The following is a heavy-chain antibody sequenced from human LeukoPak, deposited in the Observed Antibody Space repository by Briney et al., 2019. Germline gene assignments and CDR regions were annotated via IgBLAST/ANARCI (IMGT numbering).Heavy chain of an antibody. CDR2: LYYSGST. CDR3: ARVRRDGYSLGYFDY. D-gene: IGHD5-24*01. J-gene: IGHJ4*02. Sequence: PSETLSLTCTVSGGSISSDYWSWIRQPPGKGLEWIGYLYYSGSTNYNPSLKSRVTISVDTSKSQFSLKLHSVTAADTAVYYCARVRRDGYSLGYFDYWGQGTLVTVSS. V-gene: IGHV4-59*01. CDR1: GGSISSDY.